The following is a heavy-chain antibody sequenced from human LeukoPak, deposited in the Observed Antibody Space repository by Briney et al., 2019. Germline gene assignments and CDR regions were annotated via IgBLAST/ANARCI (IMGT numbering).Heavy chain of an antibody. D-gene: IGHD5-18*01. V-gene: IGHV3-30-3*01. J-gene: IGHJ6*02. CDR1: GFTFSGYP. Sequence: GGSLRLSCAASGFTFSGYPIHWVRQAPGKGLEWVAVVSYDGSNKYYADSVKGRFTISRDNSKNTLYLQMNSLRAEDTAVYYCARDRGYSYGYRYYYYGMDVWGQGTTVTVSS. CDR3: ARDRGYSYGYRYYYYGMDV. CDR2: VSYDGSNK.